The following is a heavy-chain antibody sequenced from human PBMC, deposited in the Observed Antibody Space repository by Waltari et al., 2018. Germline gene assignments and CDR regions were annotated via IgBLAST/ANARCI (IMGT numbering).Heavy chain of an antibody. V-gene: IGHV3-33*01. CDR2: FWYDGSNK. Sequence: QVQLVESGGGVVQPGRSLRLSCAASGFGLKHYGLPWVRQAPGKGLESVAVFWYDGSNKFYAESVKGRFTISRDNSENTVYLQMKSLRVEDTAVYYCARDDHGDYEYYGMDVWGPGTTVTVSS. D-gene: IGHD4-17*01. CDR1: GFGLKHYG. CDR3: ARDDHGDYEYYGMDV. J-gene: IGHJ6*02.